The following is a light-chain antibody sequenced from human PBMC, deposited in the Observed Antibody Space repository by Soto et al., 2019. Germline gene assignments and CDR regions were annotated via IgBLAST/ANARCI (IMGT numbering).Light chain of an antibody. Sequence: ENVLTQSPGTLSLSPGERATLSCRASQSVSSSYLTWYQQKPGQAPRLRIYGASSRATDIPDRFGGSGSGTDFTITISRLEPEDCAVYYCQQYDSSPVTFGQGTKLEIK. J-gene: IGKJ2*01. CDR2: GAS. V-gene: IGKV3-20*01. CDR1: QSVSSSY. CDR3: QQYDSSPVT.